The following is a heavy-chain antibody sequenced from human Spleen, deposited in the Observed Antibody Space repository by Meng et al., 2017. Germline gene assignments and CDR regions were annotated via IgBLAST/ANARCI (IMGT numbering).Heavy chain of an antibody. CDR2: IYASGST. D-gene: IGHD4-17*01. V-gene: IGHV4-39*06. J-gene: IGHJ6*02. CDR1: GGSISTSTYY. Sequence: SETLSLTCSVSGGSISTSTYYRGWIRQPPGKGLEWIGTIYASGSTYYNPSLKSRVTISVDTSKNQFTLKLSSVTATDTAVYYCARDPGDYATLYFYYGIDVWGQGTTVTV. CDR3: ARDPGDYATLYFYYGIDV.